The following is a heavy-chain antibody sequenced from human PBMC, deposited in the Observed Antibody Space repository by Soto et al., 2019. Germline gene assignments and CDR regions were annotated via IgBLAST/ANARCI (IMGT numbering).Heavy chain of an antibody. Sequence: QVQLVQSGAEVKKTGASVNVSCEAPGHYFRGYYMSWVRKAPGHGLEWLGWINLDSGGTNYAQKFQGRVTMTRYTSITPGYTDLSGLKSDDTDVYYCATVPPYYGIRGYVEFWGLGSLVTVYS. CDR3: ATVPPYYGIRGYVEF. CDR1: GHYFRGYY. D-gene: IGHD3-10*01. J-gene: IGHJ4*02. V-gene: IGHV1-2*02. CDR2: INLDSGGT.